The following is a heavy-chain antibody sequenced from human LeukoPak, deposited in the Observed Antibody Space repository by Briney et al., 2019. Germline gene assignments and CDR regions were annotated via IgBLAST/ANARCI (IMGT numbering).Heavy chain of an antibody. D-gene: IGHD6-13*01. CDR1: GYTFTTYY. Sequence: ASVKVSCKASGYTFTTYYMHWVRQAPGQGLEGMGIINPSGGSPSYAQKFQGRGTRTTDTSPTTAYIELRSLRSDDTAVYYCARIRRIAAAGAEYFQHWGQGTLVTVSS. CDR3: ARIRRIAAAGAEYFQH. CDR2: INPSGGSP. V-gene: IGHV1-46*01. J-gene: IGHJ1*01.